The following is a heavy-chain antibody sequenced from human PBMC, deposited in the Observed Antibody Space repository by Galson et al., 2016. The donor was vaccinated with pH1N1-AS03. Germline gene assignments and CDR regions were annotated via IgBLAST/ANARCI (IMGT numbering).Heavy chain of an antibody. CDR2: IRYDESIK. J-gene: IGHJ4*02. Sequence: SLRLSCAASGFVFSTSAIHWVRQSPGKGLEWVAFIRYDESIKNYGDSVKGRFSISRDNPTNTVHLEMNTLRPEDTAVYYCVKGGGYSHGFLEYYFDSWGQGTLVTVSS. D-gene: IGHD3-3*01. V-gene: IGHV3-30*02. CDR3: VKGGGYSHGFLEYYFDS. CDR1: GFVFSTSA.